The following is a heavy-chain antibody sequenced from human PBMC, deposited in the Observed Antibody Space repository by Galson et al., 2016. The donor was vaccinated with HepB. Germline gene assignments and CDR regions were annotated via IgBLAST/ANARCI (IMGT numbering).Heavy chain of an antibody. D-gene: IGHD1-1*01. V-gene: IGHV3-7*03. Sequence: SLRLSCAASGFTLTKYWMTWVRQAPEKGLEWVANIKPDGSEITYLDSVRGRFTISRDTTKNSLFLQMHSLRVEDTAVYYCARVAYLWNGCDFWGRGTLVTVSS. CDR1: GFTLTKYW. CDR3: ARVAYLWNGCDF. J-gene: IGHJ4*02. CDR2: IKPDGSEI.